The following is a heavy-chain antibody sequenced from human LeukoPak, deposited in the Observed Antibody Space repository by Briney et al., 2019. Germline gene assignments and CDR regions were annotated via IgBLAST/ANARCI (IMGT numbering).Heavy chain of an antibody. CDR1: SGSISSYY. CDR2: IYYSGST. D-gene: IGHD3-9*01. V-gene: IGHV4-59*01. Sequence: SETLSLACTVSSGSISSYYWSWTRQPPGKGLEWIGYIYYSGSTNYNPSLKSRVTISVDTSKNQFSLKLSSVTAADTAVYYCARDNRGRYSYYYYGMDVWGQGTTVTVSS. CDR3: ARDNRGRYSYYYYGMDV. J-gene: IGHJ6*02.